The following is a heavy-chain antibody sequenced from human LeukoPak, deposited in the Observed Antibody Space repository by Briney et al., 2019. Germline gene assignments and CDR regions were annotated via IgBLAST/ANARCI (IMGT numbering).Heavy chain of an antibody. CDR1: GFTFSSYA. D-gene: IGHD2-2*01. CDR3: ANGPRYCSSTSCYARGDYYYYGMDV. CDR2: ISYDGSNK. J-gene: IGHJ6*02. Sequence: GGSLRLSCAASGFTFSSYAMHWVRQAPGKGLEWVAVISYDGSNKYYADSVKGRFTISRDNSKNTLYLQMNSLRAEDTAVYYCANGPRYCSSTSCYARGDYYYYGMDVWGQGTTVTVSS. V-gene: IGHV3-30-3*01.